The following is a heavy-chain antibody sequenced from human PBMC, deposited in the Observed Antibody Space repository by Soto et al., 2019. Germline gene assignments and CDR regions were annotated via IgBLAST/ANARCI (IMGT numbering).Heavy chain of an antibody. Sequence: ASVKVSCKASGYTFTSYGISWVRQAPGQGLEWMGWISAYNGNTNYAQKLQGRVTMTTDTSTSTAYMELRSLRSDDTAVYYCARVGDYDFWSGFRQRGAFEIWGQGTMVTVSS. CDR2: ISAYNGNT. CDR1: GYTFTSYG. V-gene: IGHV1-18*01. D-gene: IGHD3-3*01. CDR3: ARVGDYDFWSGFRQRGAFEI. J-gene: IGHJ3*02.